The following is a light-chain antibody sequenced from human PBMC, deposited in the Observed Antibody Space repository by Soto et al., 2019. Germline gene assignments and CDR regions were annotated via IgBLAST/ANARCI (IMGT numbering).Light chain of an antibody. V-gene: IGKV3-20*01. CDR1: QTFRNSF. J-gene: IGKJ5*01. Sequence: EIVMTQSPATLSVSPGGRATLSCRASQTFRNSFLSWFQQIPGQAPRLLNYGASMRATGIPDRFSGSGSGKDFTLTISRLEPEDFAVYYCQQYGNSYTFGQGTRLEIK. CDR3: QQYGNSYT. CDR2: GAS.